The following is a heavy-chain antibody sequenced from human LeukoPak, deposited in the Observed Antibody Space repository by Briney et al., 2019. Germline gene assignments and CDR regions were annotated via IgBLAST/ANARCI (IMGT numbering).Heavy chain of an antibody. CDR2: MNPNSGNT. CDR1: GYTFTSHD. CDR3: ARDDYGDYLNAFDI. D-gene: IGHD4-17*01. V-gene: IGHV1-8*03. Sequence: ASVKVSCKASGYTFTSHDINWVRQATGQGLEWMGWMNPNSGNTGYAQKFQGRVTITRNTSISTAYMELSSLRSEDTAVYYCARDDYGDYLNAFDIWGQGTMVTVSS. J-gene: IGHJ3*02.